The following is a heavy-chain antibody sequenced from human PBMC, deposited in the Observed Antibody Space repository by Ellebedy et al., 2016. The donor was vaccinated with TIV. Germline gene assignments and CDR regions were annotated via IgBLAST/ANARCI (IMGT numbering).Heavy chain of an antibody. CDR3: ARGWFGELMAY. J-gene: IGHJ4*02. V-gene: IGHV4-59*01. D-gene: IGHD3-10*01. CDR2: MYYGGST. CDR1: GGSISSYY. Sequence: MPSETLSLTCTVSGGSISSYYWNRIRQPPGKGLEWIGYMYYGGSTNYNPSLRSRVTISVDTSKNQFSLKLTSVTAADTAVYYCARGWFGELMAYWGQGTLVTVSS.